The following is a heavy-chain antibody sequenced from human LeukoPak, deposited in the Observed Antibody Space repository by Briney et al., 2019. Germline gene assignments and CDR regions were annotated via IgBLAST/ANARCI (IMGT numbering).Heavy chain of an antibody. V-gene: IGHV3-30*18. J-gene: IGHJ6*02. CDR3: AKGTDFWSSGQHMDV. D-gene: IGHD3-22*01. CDR2: ISYDGSNK. Sequence: PGGSLRLSCAASGFTFSNYAMHWVRQAPGKGLEWVAAISYDGSNKYYADSVQGRFTISRDNSKNTLYLQMNSLRADDTAVYYCAKGTDFWSSGQHMDVWGQGTTVTVSS. CDR1: GFTFSNYA.